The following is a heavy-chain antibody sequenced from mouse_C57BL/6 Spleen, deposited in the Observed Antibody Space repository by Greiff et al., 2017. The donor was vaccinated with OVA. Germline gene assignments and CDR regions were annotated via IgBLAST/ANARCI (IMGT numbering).Heavy chain of an antibody. CDR1: GYTFTSYW. CDR2: IDPSDSET. V-gene: IGHV1-52*01. J-gene: IGHJ1*03. CDR3: ARLENWYFDV. Sequence: QVQLQQPGAELVRPGSSVKLSCKASGYTFTSYWMHWVKQRPIPGLEWIGNIDPSDSETHYNQKFKDKATLTVDKSSSTAYMQLSSLTSEDSAVYYCARLENWYFDVWGTGTTVTVSS.